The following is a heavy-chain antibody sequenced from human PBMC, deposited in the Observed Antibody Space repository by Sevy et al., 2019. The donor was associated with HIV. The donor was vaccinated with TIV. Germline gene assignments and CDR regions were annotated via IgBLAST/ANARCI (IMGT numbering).Heavy chain of an antibody. Sequence: GGSLRLSCAASGFTVSTYWMSWVRQAPGKGQEWVANIKQDGSERNYVDSVKGRFTISRDNAKNSLYLRMNSLTDEDTAVYYCAREGPHGEKIDYWGQGTLVTVSS. J-gene: IGHJ4*02. V-gene: IGHV3-7*01. CDR3: AREGPHGEKIDY. CDR1: GFTVSTYW. D-gene: IGHD4-17*01. CDR2: IKQDGSER.